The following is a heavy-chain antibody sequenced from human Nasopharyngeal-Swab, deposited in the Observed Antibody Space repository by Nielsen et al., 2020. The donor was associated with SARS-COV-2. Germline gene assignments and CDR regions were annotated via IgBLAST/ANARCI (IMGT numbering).Heavy chain of an antibody. Sequence: SQTPSLTRAISGDSVSSTSAAWNWIRQSPSRGLEWLGRTYYRSKWYNDYAVSVKSRITINPDTSKNQFSLQLNSVTPEDTAVYYCARGGGFGDLWANWFDPWGQGTLVTVSS. CDR1: GDSVSSTSAA. CDR3: ARGGGFGDLWANWFDP. D-gene: IGHD3-10*01. CDR2: TYYRSKWYN. J-gene: IGHJ5*02. V-gene: IGHV6-1*01.